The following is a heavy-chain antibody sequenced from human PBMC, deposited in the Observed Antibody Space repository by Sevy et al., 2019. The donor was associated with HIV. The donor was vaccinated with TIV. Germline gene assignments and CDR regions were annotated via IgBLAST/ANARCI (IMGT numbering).Heavy chain of an antibody. D-gene: IGHD6-6*01. CDR2: IYHTGKA. CDR1: GYSISSGYY. Sequence: SETLSLTCAASGYSISSGYYWGWIRQPPGKGLEWLGSIYHTGKAYYNPSLKSRVSISVDTSKNQFSLNLSSVTAADTAVYYCARSSRSSSDWGQGTLVTVSS. J-gene: IGHJ4*02. V-gene: IGHV4-38-2*01. CDR3: ARSSRSSSD.